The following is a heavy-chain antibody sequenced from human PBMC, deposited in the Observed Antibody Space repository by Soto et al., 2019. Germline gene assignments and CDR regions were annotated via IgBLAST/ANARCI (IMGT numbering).Heavy chain of an antibody. CDR1: GFTFSSYG. V-gene: IGHV3-30*18. CDR2: ISYDGSNK. D-gene: IGHD2-15*01. J-gene: IGHJ4*02. CDR3: AKDWGYCSGGSCYPLDFDY. Sequence: GGSLRLSCAASGFTFSSYGMHWVRQAPGKGLEWVAVISYDGSNKYYADSVKGRFTISRDNSKNTLYLQMNSLRAEDTAVYYCAKDWGYCSGGSCYPLDFDYWGQGTLVTVSS.